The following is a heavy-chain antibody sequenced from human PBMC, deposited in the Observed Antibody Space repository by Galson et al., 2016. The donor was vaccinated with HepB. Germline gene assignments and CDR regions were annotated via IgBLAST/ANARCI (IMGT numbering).Heavy chain of an antibody. CDR3: ARVSLVRWSYNWFDP. Sequence: SVKVSCKASGYIFTTYPMHWVRQAPGQRLEWMGWINPNSGGTNSAQKFQGRFTMTRDTSINTVYMELSRLRFDDTAVYYCARVSLVRWSYNWFDPWGQGTLVTVSS. J-gene: IGHJ5*02. V-gene: IGHV1-2*02. D-gene: IGHD2-8*02. CDR2: INPNSGGT. CDR1: GYIFTTYP.